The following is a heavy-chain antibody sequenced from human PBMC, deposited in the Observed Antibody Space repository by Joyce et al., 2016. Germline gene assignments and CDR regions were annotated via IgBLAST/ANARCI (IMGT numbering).Heavy chain of an antibody. J-gene: IGHJ4*02. D-gene: IGHD2-8*01. CDR1: GFTLSSYS. Sequence: EVQLVESGGGLVKPGGSLRLSCAASGFTLSSYSMSWVRQAPGKGLEWFSSLSSSSSYIKYTDSVKGRFTISRDNAKNSLYLQMNSLRVEDTAVYYCARSSYTNGIFDYWGQGTLVTVSS. CDR3: ARSSYTNGIFDY. V-gene: IGHV3-21*01. CDR2: LSSSSSYI.